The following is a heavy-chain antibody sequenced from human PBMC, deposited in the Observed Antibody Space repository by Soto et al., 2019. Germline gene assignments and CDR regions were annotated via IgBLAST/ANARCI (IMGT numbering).Heavy chain of an antibody. J-gene: IGHJ4*02. CDR2: IRSSANSFAT. CDR1: GFTFRGSA. D-gene: IGHD5-12*01. V-gene: IGHV3-73*02. CDR3: TRRDAFGTYESHF. Sequence: VQLVESGGGLVQPGGSLKLSCATSGFTFRGSAIHWVRLASGKGLEWVGRIRSSANSFATAYGASVEGRFTISRDDSKITAYLQMNSLKTEDTAVYYCTRRDAFGTYESHFWRQGTQVTFSS.